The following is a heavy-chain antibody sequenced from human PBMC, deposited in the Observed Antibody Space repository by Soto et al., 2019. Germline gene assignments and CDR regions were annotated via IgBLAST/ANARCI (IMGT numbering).Heavy chain of an antibody. CDR3: AKGRSDFWSDLSK. D-gene: IGHD3-3*01. J-gene: IGHJ4*02. CDR1: GFTFSSNA. V-gene: IGHV3-23*01. CDR2: VSSSGANT. Sequence: PGGSLRLSCAASGFTFSSNAMSWVRQAPGKGLEWVSTVSSSGANTYYADSVKGRFTISRDTSKNTLYLQMSSLRAEDTAVYYCAKGRSDFWSDLSKWGQGTLVTVSS.